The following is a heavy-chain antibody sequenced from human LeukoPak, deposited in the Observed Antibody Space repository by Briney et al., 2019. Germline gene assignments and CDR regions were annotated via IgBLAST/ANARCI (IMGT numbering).Heavy chain of an antibody. J-gene: IGHJ4*02. Sequence: SETLSLTCAVYGGSFSGYYWSWIRQPPGRGLEWIGEINHSGSTNYNPSLKSRVTISVDTSKNQFSLKLSSVTAADTAVYYCASGLTGDRSGVYYFAYSGQGTLVTVSS. CDR1: GGSFSGYY. D-gene: IGHD3-22*01. V-gene: IGHV4-34*01. CDR2: INHSGST. CDR3: ASGLTGDRSGVYYFAY.